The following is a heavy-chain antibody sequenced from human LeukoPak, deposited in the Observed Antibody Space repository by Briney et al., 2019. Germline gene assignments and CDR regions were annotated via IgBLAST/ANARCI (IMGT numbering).Heavy chain of an antibody. J-gene: IGHJ4*02. D-gene: IGHD2/OR15-2a*01. V-gene: IGHV4-59*08. Sequence: SETLSLTCTGSGGSISSYYWSWIRQPPGKGLEWIAYISDIGSINYNPSLKSRVTISLDTSKNQFSLKLSSVTAADTAVCYCAGHHPRNTVDFWGQGTLVTVSS. CDR3: AGHHPRNTVDF. CDR2: ISDIGSI. CDR1: GGSISSYY.